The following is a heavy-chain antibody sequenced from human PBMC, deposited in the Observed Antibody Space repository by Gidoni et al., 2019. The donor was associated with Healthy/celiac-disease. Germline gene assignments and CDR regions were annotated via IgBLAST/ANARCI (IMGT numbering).Heavy chain of an antibody. V-gene: IGHV1-18*01. Sequence: QVQLVLSGAEVKKPGVSGKVSCQASGDTFTSYGISWVRQATGQGLEWMGWISAYNGNTNYAQKLQGRVTMTTDTSTSTAYMELRSLRSDDTAVYYCARKVPGTPWGYYYGMDVWGQGTTVTVSS. CDR2: ISAYNGNT. D-gene: IGHD1-7*01. CDR1: GDTFTSYG. J-gene: IGHJ6*02. CDR3: ARKVPGTPWGYYYGMDV.